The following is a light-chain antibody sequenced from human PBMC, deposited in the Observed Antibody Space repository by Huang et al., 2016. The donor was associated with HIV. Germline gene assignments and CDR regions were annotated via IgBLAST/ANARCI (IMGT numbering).Light chain of an antibody. CDR3: QQSYSNTFT. J-gene: IGKJ3*01. CDR2: AAS. Sequence: DIQMTQSPSSLSASVGDRVIITCRASQSISSYLNWYQQQPGKAPNLLIYAASSLQSRVPSRFSGSGSGTDFTLTIRSLQPDDFATYYCQQSYSNTFTFGAGTKVDVK. V-gene: IGKV1-39*01. CDR1: QSISSY.